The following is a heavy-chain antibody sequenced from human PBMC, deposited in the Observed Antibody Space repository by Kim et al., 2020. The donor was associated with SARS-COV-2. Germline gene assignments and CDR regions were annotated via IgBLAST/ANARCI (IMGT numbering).Heavy chain of an antibody. J-gene: IGHJ6*02. V-gene: IGHV4-39*01. CDR3: ARHSREWLQLSPYDIDV. Sequence: LKSRVTISIDTSKNPLSLKMSSVTAEDTAVYYCARHSREWLQLSPYDIDVWGQGTMVTVSS. D-gene: IGHD5-12*01.